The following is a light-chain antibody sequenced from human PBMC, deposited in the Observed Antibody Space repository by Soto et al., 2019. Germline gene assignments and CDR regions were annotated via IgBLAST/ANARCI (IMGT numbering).Light chain of an antibody. Sequence: EIVLTQSPATLSVSPGERATLSCRASQSVNQKLGWYQQKPGQAPRLLIYVASYRATGIPARFSGSGSGTDFTLTISSLQPDDFASYFCLQYYNFSWTFGQGTKV. J-gene: IGKJ1*01. V-gene: IGKV3-15*01. CDR2: VAS. CDR3: LQYYNFSWT. CDR1: QSVNQK.